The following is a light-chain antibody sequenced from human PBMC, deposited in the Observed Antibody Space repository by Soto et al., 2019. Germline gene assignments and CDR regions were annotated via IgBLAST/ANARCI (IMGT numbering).Light chain of an antibody. CDR2: AAS. J-gene: IGKJ4*01. Sequence: AIRMTQSQSSFSAATGDRVTITCRARQGIRSYLAWYQQKPGKAPKLLIYAASTLQSGVPSRFSGSGSGTDFTLTISCLQSEDCATYYCQQYYSYLPLTFGGGTTVEIK. V-gene: IGKV1-8*01. CDR3: QQYYSYLPLT. CDR1: QGIRSY.